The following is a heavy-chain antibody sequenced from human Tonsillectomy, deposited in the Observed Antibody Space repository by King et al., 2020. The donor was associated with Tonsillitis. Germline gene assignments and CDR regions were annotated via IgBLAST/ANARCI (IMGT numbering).Heavy chain of an antibody. Sequence: ASGFTFSDYYMSWIRQAPGKGLEWVSYISSSGTTIYYADSVKGRFTISRDNAKNSLYLQMNSLRAEGTAVYYCWRSYCSRTSCYIVNYYSYYMDVWGKGTTVTVSS. CDR2: ISSSGTTI. D-gene: IGHD2-2*02. CDR1: GFTFSDYY. J-gene: IGHJ6*03. CDR3: WRSYCSRTSCYIVNYYSYYMDV. V-gene: IGHV3-11*01.